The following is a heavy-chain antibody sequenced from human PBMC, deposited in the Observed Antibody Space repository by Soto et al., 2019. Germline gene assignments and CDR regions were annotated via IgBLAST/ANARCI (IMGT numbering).Heavy chain of an antibody. D-gene: IGHD3-22*01. CDR1: GYTFTSYG. V-gene: IGHV1-18*01. CDR2: ISAYNGNT. CDR3: ARDLPDDDSSGSPENWFDP. Sequence: QVQLVQSGAEVKKPGASVKVSCKASGYTFTSYGISWVRQAPGQGLEWMGWISAYNGNTNYAQKLQGRVTMTTDTSTSTAEMELRSLGSDDTAVYYCARDLPDDDSSGSPENWFDPWGQGTLVTVSS. J-gene: IGHJ5*02.